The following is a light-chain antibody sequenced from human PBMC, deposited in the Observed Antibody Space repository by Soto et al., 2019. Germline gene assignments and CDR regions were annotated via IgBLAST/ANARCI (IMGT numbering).Light chain of an antibody. J-gene: IGKJ1*01. V-gene: IGKV4-1*01. CDR1: QSILFSSNNENY. CDR2: WAS. Sequence: DIVMTQSPDSLAVSLGERATINCKSSQSILFSSNNENYLAWYQQKPGQPPKLLIYWASTRASGVPDRFSGSGSGTDFTLTISRLQAEDLAVYYCQQYDSTPWTFGQGTKVEIK. CDR3: QQYDSTPWT.